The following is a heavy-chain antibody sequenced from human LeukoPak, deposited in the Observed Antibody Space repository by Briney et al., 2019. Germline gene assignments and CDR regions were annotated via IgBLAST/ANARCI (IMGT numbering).Heavy chain of an antibody. CDR3: ARDGSSWDGVDY. CDR1: GFTFRDYH. Sequence: GRSLRLSCAASGFTFRDYHMSWIRQAPGKGLEWVSYISNSGSTIYYTDSVKGRFTISRDNAKNSLYLQMNSLRAEDTAVYYCARDGSSWDGVDYWGQGTLVTVSS. CDR2: ISNSGSTI. D-gene: IGHD6-13*01. J-gene: IGHJ4*02. V-gene: IGHV3-11*01.